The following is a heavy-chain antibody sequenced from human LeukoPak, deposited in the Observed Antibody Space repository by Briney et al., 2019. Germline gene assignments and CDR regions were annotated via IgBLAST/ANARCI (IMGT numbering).Heavy chain of an antibody. CDR2: IYNSEST. Sequence: PAETLSLTCTVSGGSISSRSYYWGWIRQPPGKGLEWIGSIYNSESTYYSPSLKSRVTISVDTSKNQLSLKVSSVTAADTAVYYCASGEPRYSSRIVVGDNWGQGTLVTVSS. CDR3: ASGEPRYSSRIVVGDN. D-gene: IGHD3-22*01. V-gene: IGHV4-39*07. CDR1: GGSISSRSYY. J-gene: IGHJ4*02.